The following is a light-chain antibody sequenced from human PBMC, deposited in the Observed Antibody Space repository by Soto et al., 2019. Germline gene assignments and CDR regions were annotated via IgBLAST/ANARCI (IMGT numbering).Light chain of an antibody. J-gene: IGKJ5*01. CDR1: QSVSSSY. V-gene: IGKV3-20*01. CDR3: QQYGSSYT. CDR2: GAS. Sequence: GVKQSAGTLSLSPGERATLSCRASQSVSSSYLAWYQQKPGQAPRLLIYGASSRATGLPDRFSGSGSGTDFTLTISSLEPEDFAVYYCQQYGSSYTFGQGTRLEIK.